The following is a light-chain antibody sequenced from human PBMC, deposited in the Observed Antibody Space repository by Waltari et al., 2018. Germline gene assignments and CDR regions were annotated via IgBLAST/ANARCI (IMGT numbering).Light chain of an antibody. CDR3: QKYDRLPAT. J-gene: IGKJ1*01. V-gene: IGKV3-20*01. CDR1: QSVGRY. CDR2: GAS. Sequence: EVVLTQSPGTLSLSPGERATLYCRASQSVGRYLVWYQQKPGRAPRLLIYGASSRATGIPDRFSGVGSGTDFSLTISRLEAEDFAVYYCQKYDRLPATFGQGTKVEIK.